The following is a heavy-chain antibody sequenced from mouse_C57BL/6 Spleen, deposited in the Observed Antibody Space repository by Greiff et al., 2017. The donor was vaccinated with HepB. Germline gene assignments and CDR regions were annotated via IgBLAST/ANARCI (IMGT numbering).Heavy chain of an antibody. Sequence: QVQLQQSGAELVRPGPSVKVSCKASGYAFTNYLIEWVKQRPGQGLEWIGVINPGSGGTNYNEKFKGKATLTADKSSSTAYMQLSSLTSEDSAVYFCARGNDYDVFAYWGQGTLVTVSA. D-gene: IGHD2-4*01. CDR1: GYAFTNYL. CDR3: ARGNDYDVFAY. CDR2: INPGSGGT. J-gene: IGHJ3*01. V-gene: IGHV1-54*01.